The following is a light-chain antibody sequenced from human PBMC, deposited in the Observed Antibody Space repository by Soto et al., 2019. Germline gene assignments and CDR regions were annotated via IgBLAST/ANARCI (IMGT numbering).Light chain of an antibody. CDR1: SSNFGAGYA. CDR3: QSYHSSSSGSV. Sequence: QSVLTQPPSVSGAPGQRVTISCSGSSSNFGAGYAVQWYQQLPGTAPKLLIYGNNNRPSGVPDRFSGSKSGTSASLAITGLQAEDEADYYCQSYHSSSSGSVFGTGTMLTVL. V-gene: IGLV1-40*01. CDR2: GNN. J-gene: IGLJ1*01.